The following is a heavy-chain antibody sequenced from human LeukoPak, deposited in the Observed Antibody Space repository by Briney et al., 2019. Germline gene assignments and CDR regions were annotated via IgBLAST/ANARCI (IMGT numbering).Heavy chain of an antibody. CDR1: GGSISSYY. J-gene: IGHJ4*02. D-gene: IGHD3-22*01. V-gene: IGHV4-59*01. Sequence: PSGTLSLTCTVSGGSISSYYWSWLRQPPGKGLEWIGYIYYSGSTDYNPSLKSRVTISVDTSKNQFSLKLSSVTAADTAVYYCARVRALSYYDSSGDLYYFDHWGQGTLATVSS. CDR2: IYYSGST. CDR3: ARVRALSYYDSSGDLYYFDH.